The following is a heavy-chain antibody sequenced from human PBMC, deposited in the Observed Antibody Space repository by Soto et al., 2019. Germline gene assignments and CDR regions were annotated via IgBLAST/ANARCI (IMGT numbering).Heavy chain of an antibody. CDR3: AKDTTVTTVYYYYGMDV. Sequence: QAQLVESGGGVVQPGRSLRLSCAASGFTFSSYGMHWVRQAPGKGLEWVAVISYDGSNKYYADSVKGRFTISRDNSKNTLYLQMNSLRAEDTAVYYCAKDTTVTTVYYYYGMDVWGQGTTVTVSS. D-gene: IGHD4-17*01. CDR1: GFTFSSYG. J-gene: IGHJ6*02. V-gene: IGHV3-30*18. CDR2: ISYDGSNK.